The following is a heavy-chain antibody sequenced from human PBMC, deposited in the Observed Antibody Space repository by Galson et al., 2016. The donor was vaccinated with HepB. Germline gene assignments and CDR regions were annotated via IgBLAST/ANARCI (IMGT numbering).Heavy chain of an antibody. V-gene: IGHV4-31*03. Sequence: TLSLTCTVSGDSISSGGYYWSWIRQHPGKGLEWIGYIYDSGRTSYNPSLKSRVTISVATSKNQFSLILSSVTAADTAVYYCAREWIRSTVTSYFDYWGRGTLVTVSS. CDR3: AREWIRSTVTSYFDY. J-gene: IGHJ4*01. D-gene: IGHD4-11*01. CDR1: GDSISSGGYY. CDR2: IYDSGRT.